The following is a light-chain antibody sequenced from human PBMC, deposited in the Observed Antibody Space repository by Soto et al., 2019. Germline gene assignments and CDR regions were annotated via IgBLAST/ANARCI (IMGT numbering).Light chain of an antibody. CDR3: QQYNNWPPIT. CDR1: QSVSSN. CDR2: GAS. V-gene: IGKV3-15*01. Sequence: EIVMPQSPATLSWSAGGRATISCRASQSVSSNLAWYQQKPGQAPRLLIYGASTRATGIPARFSGSGSGTEFTLTISSLQSEDFAVYYCQQYNNWPPITFGQGTRLEI. J-gene: IGKJ5*01.